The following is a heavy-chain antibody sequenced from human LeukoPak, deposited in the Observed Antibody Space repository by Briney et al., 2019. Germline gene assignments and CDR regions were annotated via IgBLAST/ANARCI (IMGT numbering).Heavy chain of an antibody. CDR3: ARAGQYIVVVPAAMSRVDY. Sequence: GGSLRLSCAASGFTFSSYWMSWVRQAPGKGLEWVANIKQDGSEKYYVDSVKGRFTISRDNAKNSLYLQMNRLRAEDTAAYYCARAGQYIVVVPAAMSRVDYWGQGTLVTVSS. CDR1: GFTFSSYW. J-gene: IGHJ4*02. V-gene: IGHV3-7*01. CDR2: IKQDGSEK. D-gene: IGHD2-2*01.